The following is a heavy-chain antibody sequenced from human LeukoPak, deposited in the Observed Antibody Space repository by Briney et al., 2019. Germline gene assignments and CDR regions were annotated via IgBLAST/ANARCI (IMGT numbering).Heavy chain of an antibody. CDR1: GGSISSSS. CDR3: ARDRANGGYAQH. CDR2: ITRSSSDI. V-gene: IGHV3-21*01. J-gene: IGHJ1*01. Sequence: PSETLSLTCTVSGGSISSSSYYWGWIRQPPGKGLEWVSSITRSSSDIYYADSVKGRFTISRDNAKNSLYLQRNSLRAEDTAVYYCARDRANGGYAQHWGQGTLVTVSS. D-gene: IGHD3-16*01.